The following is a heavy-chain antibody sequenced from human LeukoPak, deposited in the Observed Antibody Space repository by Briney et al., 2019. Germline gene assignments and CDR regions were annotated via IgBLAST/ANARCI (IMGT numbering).Heavy chain of an antibody. CDR2: INPSGGST. J-gene: IGHJ4*02. Sequence: ASVKVSCKASGSTFTSYFMHWVRQAPGQGLEWMGIINPSGGSTSYAQKFQGRVTMTRDTSTSTVYMELSSLRSEDTAVYYCARDLGYGDPGVAYYFDYWGQGTLVTVSS. CDR1: GSTFTSYF. D-gene: IGHD4-17*01. V-gene: IGHV1-46*01. CDR3: ARDLGYGDPGVAYYFDY.